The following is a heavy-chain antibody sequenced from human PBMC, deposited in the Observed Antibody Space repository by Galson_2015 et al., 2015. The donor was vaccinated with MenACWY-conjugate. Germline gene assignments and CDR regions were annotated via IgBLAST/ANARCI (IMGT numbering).Heavy chain of an antibody. CDR3: ARIPTWGSSFGY. V-gene: IGHV4-59*08. CDR1: GGSISSHS. CDR2: IRDTGSL. D-gene: IGHD7-27*01. Sequence: TLSLTCTVSGGSISSHSWSWFRQPPGKGLEWIAYIRDTGSLKDNPSLKSRVTMSADKSNNQFSLRLISVTAADTAVYYCARIPTWGSSFGYWGQGTLVTVSS. J-gene: IGHJ4*02.